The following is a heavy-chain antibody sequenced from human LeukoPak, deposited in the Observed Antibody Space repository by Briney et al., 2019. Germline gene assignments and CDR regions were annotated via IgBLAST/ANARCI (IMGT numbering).Heavy chain of an antibody. CDR2: ISGSGYST. D-gene: IGHD2-15*01. CDR1: GFTFSNYA. CDR3: ARVVYCSGGNCQIFAFDI. V-gene: IGHV3-23*01. J-gene: IGHJ3*02. Sequence: GGSLRLSCAASGFTFSNYAMSWVRQAPGKGLEWVSAISGSGYSTYYADSVKGRFTISRDNSKNTLYLQMNSLRAEDTAVYYCARVVYCSGGNCQIFAFDIWGQGTMVTVSS.